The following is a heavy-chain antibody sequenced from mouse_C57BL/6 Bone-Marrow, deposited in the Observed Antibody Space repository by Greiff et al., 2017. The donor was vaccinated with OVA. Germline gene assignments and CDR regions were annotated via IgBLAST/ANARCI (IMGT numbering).Heavy chain of an antibody. J-gene: IGHJ3*01. CDR3: AREGYDGYYVGFAY. V-gene: IGHV1-20*01. CDR2: INPYNGDT. Sequence: VQLKQSGPELVKPGDSVKISCKASGYSFTGYFMNWVMQSHGKSLEWIGRINPYNGDTFYNQKFKGKATLTVDKSSSTAHMELRSLTSEDSAVYYCAREGYDGYYVGFAYWGQGTLVTVSA. CDR1: GYSFTGYF. D-gene: IGHD2-3*01.